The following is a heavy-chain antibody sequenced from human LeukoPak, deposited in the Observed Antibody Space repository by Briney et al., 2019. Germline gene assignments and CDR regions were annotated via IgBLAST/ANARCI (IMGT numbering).Heavy chain of an antibody. J-gene: IGHJ6*04. D-gene: IGHD3-9*01. CDR1: GFTFSSYA. V-gene: IGHV3-30*04. Sequence: PGGSLRLSCAASGFTFSSYAMHWVRQAPGKGLEWVAVISYDGSNKYYADSVKGRFTISRDNSKNTLYLQMNSLRAEDTAVYYCAKDLIDILTGYSHYYGMDVWGKGTTVTVSS. CDR2: ISYDGSNK. CDR3: AKDLIDILTGYSHYYGMDV.